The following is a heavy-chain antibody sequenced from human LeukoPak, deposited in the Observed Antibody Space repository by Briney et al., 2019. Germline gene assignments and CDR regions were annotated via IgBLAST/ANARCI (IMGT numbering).Heavy chain of an antibody. J-gene: IGHJ3*02. D-gene: IGHD6-19*01. CDR2: ISGSGGST. Sequence: GSLRLSCAASGFTFSSYAMSWVRQAPGKGLEWVSAISGSGGSTYYADSVKGRFTISRDNSKNTLYLQMNSLRAEDTAVYYCAKEWGSIAVAVHDAFDIWGQGTMVTVSS. V-gene: IGHV3-23*01. CDR1: GFTFSSYA. CDR3: AKEWGSIAVAVHDAFDI.